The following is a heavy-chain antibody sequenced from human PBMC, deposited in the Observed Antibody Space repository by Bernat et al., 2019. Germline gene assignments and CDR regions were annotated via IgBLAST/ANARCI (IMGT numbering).Heavy chain of an antibody. CDR3: TTDRMHTSAWSEAFDI. V-gene: IGHV3-15*07. CDR2: ITSEADGGTS. D-gene: IGHD6-19*01. CDR1: DFTFTNAW. Sequence: EVQLVESGGGLIEPGGSLRLSCAVSDFTFTNAWMNWVRQARGKGLEWVGRITSEADGGTSDYPASVTGRFSISRDDSKTTLYLQMHSLKTEDTAVYYCTTDRMHTSAWSEAFDIWGQGTMVTVSS. J-gene: IGHJ3*02.